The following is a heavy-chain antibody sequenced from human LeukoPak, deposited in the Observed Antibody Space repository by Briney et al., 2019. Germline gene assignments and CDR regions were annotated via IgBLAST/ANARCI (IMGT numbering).Heavy chain of an antibody. D-gene: IGHD3-9*01. CDR1: GGSFSGYY. J-gene: IGHJ4*02. V-gene: IGHV4-34*01. CDR3: ARGHRRYFDWFPFDY. CDR2: INHSGST. Sequence: SETLSLTCAVYGGSFSGYYWSWIRQPPGKGLEWIGEINHSGSTNYNPSLKSRVTISVDTSKNQFSLKLSSVTAADTAVYYCARGHRRYFDWFPFDYWGQGTLVTVSS.